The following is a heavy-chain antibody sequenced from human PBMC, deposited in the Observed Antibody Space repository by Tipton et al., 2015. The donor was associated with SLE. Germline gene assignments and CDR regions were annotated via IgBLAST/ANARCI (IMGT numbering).Heavy chain of an antibody. Sequence: QLVQSGAEVKKPGASVKLSCKVSGYTLTELSMHWVRQAPGKGLEWMGAFDPEDGETIYAQKFQGRVTMTEDTSTDTAYMELSSLRSEDTAVYYCATGILLWFGELPPMDVWGQGTTVTVSS. V-gene: IGHV1-24*01. J-gene: IGHJ6*02. D-gene: IGHD3-10*01. CDR2: FDPEDGET. CDR3: ATGILLWFGELPPMDV. CDR1: GYTLTELS.